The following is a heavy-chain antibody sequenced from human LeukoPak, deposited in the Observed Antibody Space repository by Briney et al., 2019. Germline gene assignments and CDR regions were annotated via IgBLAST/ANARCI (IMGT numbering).Heavy chain of an antibody. D-gene: IGHD3-22*01. CDR2: IYPDDSET. CDR1: GYRFTTDY. Sequence: PGESLKISCKASGYRFTTDYIGWVRQMPGKGLEWMGIIYPDDSETNYSPSFQGQVSMSVDKSITTAYLQWSSLKASDTAIYYCARQAYGSHFDAFDIWGQGTMVTVSS. CDR3: ARQAYGSHFDAFDI. J-gene: IGHJ3*02. V-gene: IGHV5-51*01.